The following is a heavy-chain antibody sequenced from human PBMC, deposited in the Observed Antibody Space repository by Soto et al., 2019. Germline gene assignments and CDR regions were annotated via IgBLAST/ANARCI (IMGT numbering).Heavy chain of an antibody. CDR3: ARDRPAADIYYQYYGMDV. CDR1: GYTFTSYG. V-gene: IGHV1-18*01. Sequence: ASVKVSCKASGYTFTSYGISWVRQAPGQGLEWMGWISAYNGNTNYAQKLQGRVTMTTDTSTSTAYMELRSLRSDDTAVYYCARDRPAADIYYQYYGMDVRGQGTTVTLSS. D-gene: IGHD2-2*01. CDR2: ISAYNGNT. J-gene: IGHJ6*02.